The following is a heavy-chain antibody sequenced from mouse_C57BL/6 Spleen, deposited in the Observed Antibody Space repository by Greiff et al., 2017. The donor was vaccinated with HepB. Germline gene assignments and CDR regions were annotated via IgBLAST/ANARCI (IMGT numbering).Heavy chain of an antibody. CDR3: ARQGVVARAMDY. Sequence: VVESGGGLVQPGGSLKLSCAASGFTFSDYYMYWVRQTPEKRLEWVAYISNGGGSTYYPDTVKGRFTISRDNAKNTLYLQMSRLKSEDTAMYYCARQGVVARAMDYWGQGTSVTVSS. CDR2: ISNGGGST. CDR1: GFTFSDYY. D-gene: IGHD1-1*01. V-gene: IGHV5-12*01. J-gene: IGHJ4*01.